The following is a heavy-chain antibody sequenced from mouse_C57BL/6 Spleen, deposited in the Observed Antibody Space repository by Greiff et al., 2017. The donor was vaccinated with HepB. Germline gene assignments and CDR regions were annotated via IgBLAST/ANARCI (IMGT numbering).Heavy chain of an antibody. J-gene: IGHJ2*01. CDR3: ASSDSSGYPDD. V-gene: IGHV14-2*01. Sequence: EVQLQQSGAELVKPGASVKLSCTASGFNIKDYYMHWVKQRTEQGLVWIGRIDPEDGETKYAPKFQGKATITANTSSNPAYLQLSSLTSEDTAVYYWASSDSSGYPDDWGQGTTLTVSS. CDR1: GFNIKDYY. CDR2: IDPEDGET. D-gene: IGHD3-2*02.